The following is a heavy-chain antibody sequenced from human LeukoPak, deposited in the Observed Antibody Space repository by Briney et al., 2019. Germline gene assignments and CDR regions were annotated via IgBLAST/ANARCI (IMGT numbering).Heavy chain of an antibody. J-gene: IGHJ4*02. Sequence: KPSGTLSLTCTVSGGSISSYYWSWIRQPPGKGLEWIGYIYYSGSTNYNPSLKSRVTISVDTSKNQFSLKLSSVTAADTAVYYCARGVYYYEKLDYWGQGTLVTVSS. V-gene: IGHV4-59*01. CDR2: IYYSGST. D-gene: IGHD3-22*01. CDR1: GGSISSYY. CDR3: ARGVYYYEKLDY.